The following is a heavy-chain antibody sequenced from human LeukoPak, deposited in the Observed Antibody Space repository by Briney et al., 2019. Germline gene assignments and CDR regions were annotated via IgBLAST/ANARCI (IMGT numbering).Heavy chain of an antibody. J-gene: IGHJ4*02. CDR2: ISAYNGNT. CDR1: GYTFTSYG. CDR3: ARVVGFYGSGSYPGPFDY. Sequence: ASVKVYCKASGYTFTSYGISWVRQAPGQGLEWMGWISAYNGNTNYAQKLQGRVTMTTDTSTSTAYMELRSLRSDDTAVYYCARVVGFYGSGSYPGPFDYWGQGTLVTVSS. D-gene: IGHD3-10*01. V-gene: IGHV1-18*01.